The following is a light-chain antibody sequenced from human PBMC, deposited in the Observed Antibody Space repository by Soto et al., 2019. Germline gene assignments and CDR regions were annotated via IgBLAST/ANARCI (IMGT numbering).Light chain of an antibody. CDR2: DTS. J-gene: IGKJ5*01. V-gene: IGKV3-20*01. CDR1: QSLTNSF. Sequence: EIVLTQSPGTLSLSPGERATLSCRASQSLTNSFIAWYQQKPGQAPRLLIYDTSSRATGIPDRFSGSGSGTDFTLTISRLEPEDFAVFFCQQYYDSPITFGQGTRLEIK. CDR3: QQYYDSPIT.